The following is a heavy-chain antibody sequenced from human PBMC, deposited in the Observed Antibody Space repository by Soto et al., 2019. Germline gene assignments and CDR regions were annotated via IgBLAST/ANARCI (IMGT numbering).Heavy chain of an antibody. V-gene: IGHV4-61*01. J-gene: IGHJ6*02. CDR2: IYYSGST. CDR1: GGSVSSGSYY. CDR3: ARDLSMDV. Sequence: ASETLSLTCTVSGGSVSSGSYYWSWIRQPPGKGLEWIGYIYYSGSTNYNPSLKSRATISVDTSKNQFSLKLSSVTAADTAVYYCARDLSMDVWGQGTTVTVS.